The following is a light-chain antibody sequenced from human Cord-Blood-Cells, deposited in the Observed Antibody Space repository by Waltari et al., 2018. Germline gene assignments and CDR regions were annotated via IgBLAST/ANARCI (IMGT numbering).Light chain of an antibody. Sequence: EIVMTPSPATLSVSPGERATLSCRASQRVSSNLAWYQQKPGQAPRLLIYGASTRATGIPARFSGSGSGTEFTLTISSLQSEDFAVYYCQQYNNWPITFGQGTRLEIK. CDR2: GAS. V-gene: IGKV3-15*01. CDR1: QRVSSN. J-gene: IGKJ5*01. CDR3: QQYNNWPIT.